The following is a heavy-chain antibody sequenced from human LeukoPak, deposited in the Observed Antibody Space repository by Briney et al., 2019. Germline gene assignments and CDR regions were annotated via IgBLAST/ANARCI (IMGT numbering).Heavy chain of an antibody. CDR3: ARDIDVGFAEPASYGMDV. CDR1: GYTFTNYG. D-gene: IGHD1-14*01. Sequence: ASVKVSCKASGYTFTNYGISWVRQAPGQGLEWMGWIKIVNGNTNYAQKFRGRVTMTADTSTRTAYLELRSLNSDDTASYYCARDIDVGFAEPASYGMDVWGQGTTVTVSS. CDR2: IKIVNGNT. V-gene: IGHV1-18*01. J-gene: IGHJ6*02.